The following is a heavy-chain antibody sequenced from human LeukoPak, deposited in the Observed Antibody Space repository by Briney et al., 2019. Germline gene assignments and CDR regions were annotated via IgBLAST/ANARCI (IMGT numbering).Heavy chain of an antibody. CDR1: GFTFSDYY. D-gene: IGHD1-26*01. J-gene: IGHJ4*02. CDR2: ISGSGRTI. V-gene: IGHV3-11*01. CDR3: AKYSVEYGPWFPDN. Sequence: GGSLRLSCAASGFTFSDYYMSWIRQAPGKGLEWVSYISGSGRTIYYADSVKGRFTISRDNAKNSLYLQMDSLRSDDTAVFYCAKYSVEYGPWFPDNWGQGTLVTVSS.